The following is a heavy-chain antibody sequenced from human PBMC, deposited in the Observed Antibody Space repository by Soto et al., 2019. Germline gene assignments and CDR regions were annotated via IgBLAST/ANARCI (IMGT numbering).Heavy chain of an antibody. CDR1: GFTFTNYG. CDR3: AREQQQLFDY. J-gene: IGHJ4*02. CDR2: IWYDGSNK. Sequence: QVQLVESGGGVVQPRRSLRLSCAASGFTFTNYGMHWVRQAPGKGLEWVAVIWYDGSNKYYADSVKGRFTISRDNSKNTLYLQMNSLRAEDPAVYYCAREQQQLFDYWGQGTLVTVSS. D-gene: IGHD6-13*01. V-gene: IGHV3-33*01.